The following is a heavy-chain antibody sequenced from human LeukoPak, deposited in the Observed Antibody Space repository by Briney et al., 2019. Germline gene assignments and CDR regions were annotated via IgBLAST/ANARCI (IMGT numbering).Heavy chain of an antibody. CDR1: GYSFTVCC. Sequence: SVTLSCTSSGYSFTVCCTHRTRLAHGQGLEWMGSINPNTSDTYYAQKFPGRVTMTRDTAISTAYMELNRLRSDDTAMYYCARENLWFGTFPDWFDPWGQGTLVTVSS. D-gene: IGHD3-10*01. J-gene: IGHJ5*02. V-gene: IGHV1-2*02. CDR3: ARENLWFGTFPDWFDP. CDR2: INPNTSDT.